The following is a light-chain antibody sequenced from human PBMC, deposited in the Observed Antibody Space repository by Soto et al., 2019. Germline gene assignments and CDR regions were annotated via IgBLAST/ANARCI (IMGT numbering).Light chain of an antibody. Sequence: DIQMTQSPSSLSASVGDRVPITCRASQSISSYLNWYQQKPGKAPKLLIYAASSLQSGVPSRLSGSGSGTDFTLTISSLQPEDFATYYCQHTYSTPKPFGQRTMVAIK. CDR2: AAS. V-gene: IGKV1-39*01. J-gene: IGKJ1*01. CDR1: QSISSY. CDR3: QHTYSTPKP.